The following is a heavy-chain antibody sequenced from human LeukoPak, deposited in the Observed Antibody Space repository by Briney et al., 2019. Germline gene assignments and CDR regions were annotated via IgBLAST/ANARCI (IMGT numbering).Heavy chain of an antibody. Sequence: GGSLRLSCAASGFTVSSNYMSWVRQAPGKGLEWASVIYSGGSTYYADSVTGRFTISRDNSKNTLYLQMNSLRAEDTALYYCAKLPAGYPNWFDPWGQGTLVTVSS. CDR1: GFTVSSNY. V-gene: IGHV3-53*01. J-gene: IGHJ5*02. CDR2: IYSGGST. CDR3: AKLPAGYPNWFDP. D-gene: IGHD3-9*01.